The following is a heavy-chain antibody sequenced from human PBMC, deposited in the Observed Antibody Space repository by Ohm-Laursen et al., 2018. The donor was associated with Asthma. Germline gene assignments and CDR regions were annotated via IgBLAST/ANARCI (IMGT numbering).Heavy chain of an antibody. CDR2: MNGNGDTT. J-gene: IGHJ4*02. CDR1: GFTFSSYT. D-gene: IGHD1-26*01. Sequence: GSLRLSCAASGFTFSSYTMHWVRQAPGKGLDYVSSMNGNGDTTHYADPVKGRFTISRDNSKNTLYLQMSSLRAEDTAVYHCIKDLSGTYSFDYWGQGALVTVSS. V-gene: IGHV3-64D*08. CDR3: IKDLSGTYSFDY.